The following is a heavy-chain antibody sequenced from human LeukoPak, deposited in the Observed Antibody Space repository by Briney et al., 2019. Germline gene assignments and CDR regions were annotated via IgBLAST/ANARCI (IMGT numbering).Heavy chain of an antibody. CDR1: GFTFSSHN. Sequence: GGSLRLSCAASGFTFSSHNMNWVRQAPGKGLEWVSSISSSGTYIYHANSVKGRFTISRDNARNSLYLQMNSLRAEDAAVYYCARESATLGSSGWLDYWGQGALVIVSS. CDR3: ARESATLGSSGWLDY. J-gene: IGHJ4*02. D-gene: IGHD6-19*01. V-gene: IGHV3-21*01. CDR2: ISSSGTYI.